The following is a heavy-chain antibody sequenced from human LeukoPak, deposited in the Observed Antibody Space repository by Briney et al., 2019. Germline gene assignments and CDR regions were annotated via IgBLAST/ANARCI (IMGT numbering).Heavy chain of an antibody. J-gene: IGHJ4*02. V-gene: IGHV3-30*04. D-gene: IGHD2-15*01. CDR2: ISSDGSNK. CDR3: ARAFCSGATCYSMDY. Sequence: GGSLRLSCAASGFTFSSYAMHWVRLAPGRGLEWVAVISSDGSNKYYADSVKGRFTISRDNAKNTLYLQMNSLRAEDTAVYYCARAFCSGATCYSMDYWGQGTLVTVSS. CDR1: GFTFSSYA.